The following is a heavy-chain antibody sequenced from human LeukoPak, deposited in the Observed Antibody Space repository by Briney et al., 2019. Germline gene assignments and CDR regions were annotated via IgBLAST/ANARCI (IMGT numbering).Heavy chain of an antibody. CDR2: INPNSGGT. CDR1: GYIFTGYY. J-gene: IGHJ5*02. V-gene: IGHV1-2*02. CDR3: ARDIVMVTYWFDP. D-gene: IGHD5-18*01. Sequence: GASVKVSCKTSGYIFTGYYMHWVRQAPGQGLEWMGWINPNSGGTNYAQKLQGRVTMTRDTSISTAYMELSGLRSDDTAVYYCARDIVMVTYWFDPWGQGTLVTVSS.